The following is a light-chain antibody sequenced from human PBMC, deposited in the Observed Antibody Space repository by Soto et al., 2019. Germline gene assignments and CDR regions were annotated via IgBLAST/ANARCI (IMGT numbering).Light chain of an antibody. CDR2: SNS. Sequence: QSALTQPPSASGTPGQRVTISCSGSSSNIGSNIVNWYQQVPGTAPKLLIYSNSQRPSGVPDRFSGSKSGTSASLAISGLQSEDEADYFCAAWDDSLNGHVFGTGTKVTVL. CDR1: SSNIGSNI. J-gene: IGLJ1*01. V-gene: IGLV1-44*01. CDR3: AAWDDSLNGHV.